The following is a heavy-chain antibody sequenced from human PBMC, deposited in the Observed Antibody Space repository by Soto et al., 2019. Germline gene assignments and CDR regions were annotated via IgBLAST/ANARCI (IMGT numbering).Heavy chain of an antibody. CDR3: ARSGSIGGDFASDAFYI. CDR1: GGSISSSSYY. V-gene: IGHV4-39*01. D-gene: IGHD2-21*02. Sequence: QLQLQESGPGLVKPSETLSLTCTVSGGSISSSSYYWGWIRQPPGKGLEWIGSTYYSGSTYYNPYLKNRVTISVDTSKNPFSLKLSSVTDADTAVYYCARSGSIGGDFASDAFYIWGQGTIVTVSS. J-gene: IGHJ3*02. CDR2: TYYSGST.